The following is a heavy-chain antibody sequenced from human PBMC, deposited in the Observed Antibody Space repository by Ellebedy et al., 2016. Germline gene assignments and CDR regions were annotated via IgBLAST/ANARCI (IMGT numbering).Heavy chain of an antibody. J-gene: IGHJ4*02. CDR3: ARGIVTPFFDS. V-gene: IGHV4-39*07. D-gene: IGHD1-26*01. CDR2: IYYSGST. Sequence: SETLSLTCTVSGGSISSSSYYWGWIRQPPGKGLEWIGSIYYSGSTYYNPSLKSRVTISVDTSKNQFSLKLSSVTAADTAVYYCARGIVTPFFDSWGQGTLVTVSS. CDR1: GGSISSSSYY.